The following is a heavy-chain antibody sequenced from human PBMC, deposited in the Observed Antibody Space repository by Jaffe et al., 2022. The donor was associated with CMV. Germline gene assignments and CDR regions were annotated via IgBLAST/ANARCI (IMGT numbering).Heavy chain of an antibody. CDR2: IYYSGNT. Sequence: QVQLQESGPGLVKPSQTLSLTCTVSGGSISSGGYHWSWIRQLPGKGLEWIGYIYYSGNTYYNPSLKSRLTISVDTSKNQFSLKLSSVTAADTAVYYCARALTKVTTEPWFDPWGQGILVTVSS. V-gene: IGHV4-31*03. J-gene: IGHJ5*02. CDR1: GGSISSGGYH. D-gene: IGHD4-17*01. CDR3: ARALTKVTTEPWFDP.